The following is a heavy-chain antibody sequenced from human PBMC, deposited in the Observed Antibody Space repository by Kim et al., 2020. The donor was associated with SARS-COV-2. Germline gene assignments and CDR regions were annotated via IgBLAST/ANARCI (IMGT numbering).Heavy chain of an antibody. CDR2: IYYSGST. J-gene: IGHJ4*02. CDR1: GGSISSYY. CDR3: ATEVIPYYFDH. D-gene: IGHD3-16*02. V-gene: IGHV4-59*13. Sequence: SETLSLTCTVSGGSISSYYWSWIRQPPGKGLEWIGYIYYSGSTNYNPSLKSRVTLSVDTSKNQFSLKLSSVTASDTAVYYCATEVIPYYFDHWGQGTLVTVTS.